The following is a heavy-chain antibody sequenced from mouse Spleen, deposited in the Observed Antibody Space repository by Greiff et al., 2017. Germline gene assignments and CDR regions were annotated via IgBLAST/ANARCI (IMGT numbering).Heavy chain of an antibody. D-gene: IGHD1-1*01. CDR2: IYPGNVNT. CDR3: ARDGYYGSWFAY. Sequence: QVQLKQSGPELVKPGASVRISCKASGYTFTSYYIHWVKQRPGQGLEWIGWIYPGNVNTKYNEKFKGKATLTADKSSSTAYMQLSSLTSEDSAVYFCARDGYYGSWFAYWGQGTLVTVSA. V-gene: IGHV1S56*01. J-gene: IGHJ3*01. CDR1: GYTFTSYY.